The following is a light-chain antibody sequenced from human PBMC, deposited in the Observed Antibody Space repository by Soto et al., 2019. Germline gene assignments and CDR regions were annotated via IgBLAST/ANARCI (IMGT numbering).Light chain of an antibody. CDR2: DVT. V-gene: IGLV2-11*01. CDR3: CSYAGSYSWV. Sequence: QSALTQPPSVSGSPGQSVTIPCTGTSSDVGGYNRVSWYQQPPGTAPKLMIYDVTKRPSGVPDRISGSKSGNTASLTISGPQAEDEADYYCCSYAGSYSWVFGGGTKVTVL. J-gene: IGLJ2*01. CDR1: SSDVGGYNR.